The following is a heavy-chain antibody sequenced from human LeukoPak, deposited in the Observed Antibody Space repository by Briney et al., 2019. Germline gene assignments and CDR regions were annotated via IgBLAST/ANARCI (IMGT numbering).Heavy chain of an antibody. CDR3: ARARSPSSGYLLRDHNWFDP. J-gene: IGHJ5*02. D-gene: IGHD3-22*01. CDR1: GGTFSSYA. CDR2: IIPIFGTA. V-gene: IGHV1-69*13. Sequence: SVKVSCKASGGTFSSYAISWVRQAPGQGLEWLGGIIPIFGTANYAQKFQGRVTITADESTSTAYMELSSLRSEDTAVYYCARARSPSSGYLLRDHNWFDPWGQGTLVTVSS.